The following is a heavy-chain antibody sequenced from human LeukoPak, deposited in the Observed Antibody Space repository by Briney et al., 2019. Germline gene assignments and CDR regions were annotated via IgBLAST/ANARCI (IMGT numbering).Heavy chain of an antibody. V-gene: IGHV3-30*02. Sequence: GGSLRLSCAASGFTFSSIGMHWVRPAPGMGREWVAFIRYDGSNKYYADSVKGRFTISRDNSKNTLYLQMNSLRAEDTAVYYCAKVAAAGTQDSDYYYYMDVWGKGTTVTISS. J-gene: IGHJ6*03. CDR1: GFTFSSIG. CDR2: IRYDGSNK. D-gene: IGHD6-13*01. CDR3: AKVAAAGTQDSDYYYYMDV.